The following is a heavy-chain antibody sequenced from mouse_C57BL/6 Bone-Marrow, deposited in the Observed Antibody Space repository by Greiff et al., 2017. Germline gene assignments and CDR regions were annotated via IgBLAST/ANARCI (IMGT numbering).Heavy chain of an antibody. V-gene: IGHV2-9*01. D-gene: IGHD1-1*01. CDR3: AKHIITTVVRHWYFDV. CDR2: LWGGGCT. CDR1: GFSFTSYG. J-gene: IGHJ1*03. Sequence: QVQLKESGPGLVAPSQSLSITCTASGFSFTSYGVDWVRQPPGTGLEFLGVLWGGGCTHYNSALMSRLSMSKDNSKSQVFLKMNSLQTDDTAMYYCAKHIITTVVRHWYFDVWGTGTTVTVSS.